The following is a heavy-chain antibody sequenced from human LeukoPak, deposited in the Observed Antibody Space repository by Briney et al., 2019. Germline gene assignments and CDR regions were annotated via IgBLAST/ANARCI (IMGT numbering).Heavy chain of an antibody. CDR3: ARASYYDSSGYLFDY. Sequence: PSETLSLTCTVSGGSISSYYWSWIRQPPGKGLEWIGYIYYSGSTNYNPSLKSRVTISADTSKNQFSLKLSSVAAADTAVYYCARASYYDSSGYLFDYWGRGTLVTVSS. D-gene: IGHD3-22*01. CDR2: IYYSGST. V-gene: IGHV4-59*01. J-gene: IGHJ4*02. CDR1: GGSISSYY.